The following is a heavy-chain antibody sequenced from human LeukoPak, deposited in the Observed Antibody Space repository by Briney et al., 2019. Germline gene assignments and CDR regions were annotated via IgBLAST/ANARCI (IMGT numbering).Heavy chain of an antibody. CDR2: TDSGGTRT. D-gene: IGHD2-8*01. V-gene: IGHV3-23*01. J-gene: IGHJ4*02. CDR3: AKQSYARSLGE. Sequence: GGSLRLSCATYGFPFIDFSMGWVRQAPGRGLEWIATTDSGGTRTYYAASVKGRFTISRDNSKNTLYLQMSSLRVEDTAVYYCAKQSYARSLGEGGPGTLVSVSS. CDR1: GFPFIDFS.